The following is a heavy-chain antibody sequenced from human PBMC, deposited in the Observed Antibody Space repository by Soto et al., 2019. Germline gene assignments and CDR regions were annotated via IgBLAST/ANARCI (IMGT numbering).Heavy chain of an antibody. CDR2: INPKSGDT. D-gene: IGHD2-2*01. CDR3: ARAYCGSTTCYAFEN. Sequence: QVQLVQSGAEVKKPGASVKVSCTASGYTFSGYFIHWLRQAPGQGLEWMGWINPKSGDTDFAEKFQGRVTMPRDTSISTAYMELSTLTSDDTAVYFCARAYCGSTTCYAFENWGQGTRVTVSS. J-gene: IGHJ4*02. V-gene: IGHV1-2*02. CDR1: GYTFSGYF.